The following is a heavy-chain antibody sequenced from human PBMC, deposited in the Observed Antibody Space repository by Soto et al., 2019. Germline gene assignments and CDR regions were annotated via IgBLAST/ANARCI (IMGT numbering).Heavy chain of an antibody. J-gene: IGHJ4*02. V-gene: IGHV1-18*01. Sequence: ASVKVSCKASGYTITSYGISWVRQAPGQGLEWMGWISAYNGNTNYAQKLQGRVTMTTDTSTSTAYMELRSLRSDDTAVYYCATDGGADYGDSYYFDYWGQGTLVTVSS. CDR3: ATDGGADYGDSYYFDY. CDR2: ISAYNGNT. CDR1: GYTITSYG. D-gene: IGHD4-17*01.